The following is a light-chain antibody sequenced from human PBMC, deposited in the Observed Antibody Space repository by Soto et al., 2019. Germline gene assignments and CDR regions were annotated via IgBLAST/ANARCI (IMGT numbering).Light chain of an antibody. V-gene: IGLV2-14*01. CDR2: EVS. CDR3: SSYTSSSTPYV. CDR1: SSDVGGYNY. Sequence: QFVLTQPASMSGSPGQSITISCTGTSSDVGGYNYVSWYQQHPGKAPKLMIYEVSNRPSGVSNRFSGSKSGNTASLTISGLQAEDEADYYCSSYTSSSTPYVFGTGTKVTVL. J-gene: IGLJ1*01.